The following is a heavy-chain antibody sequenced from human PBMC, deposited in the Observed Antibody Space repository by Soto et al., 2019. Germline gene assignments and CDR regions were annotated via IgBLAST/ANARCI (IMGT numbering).Heavy chain of an antibody. CDR3: ARGWLRFPFNAFDI. CDR2: IYYSGST. V-gene: IGHV4-61*05. CDR1: GGSISSSSYY. D-gene: IGHD5-12*01. Sequence: SETLSLTCTVSGGSISSSSYYWGWIRQPPGKGLEWIGYIYYSGSTNYNPSLKSRVTISVDTSKNQFSLKLSSVTAADTAVYYCARGWLRFPFNAFDIWGQGTMVTVSS. J-gene: IGHJ3*02.